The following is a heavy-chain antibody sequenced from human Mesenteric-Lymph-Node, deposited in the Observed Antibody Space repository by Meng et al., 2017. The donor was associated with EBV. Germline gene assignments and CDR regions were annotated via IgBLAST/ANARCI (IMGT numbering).Heavy chain of an antibody. D-gene: IGHD3-16*01. CDR1: GGSFSGYY. CDR2: INHSGST. J-gene: IGHJ5*02. Sequence: VQTQPWGPGRLKPSETLSLTCTVYGGSFSGYYWRWIRQPPGKGLEWSGEINHSGSTNYNPSLKSRVTISVDTSKNQFSLKLSSVTAADTAVYYCARGRSYVSGVIDPWGQGTLVTVSS. V-gene: IGHV4-34*01. CDR3: ARGRSYVSGVIDP.